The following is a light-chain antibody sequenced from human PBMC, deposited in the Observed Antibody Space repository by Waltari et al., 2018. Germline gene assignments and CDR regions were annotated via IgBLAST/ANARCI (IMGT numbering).Light chain of an antibody. V-gene: IGLV1-47*01. CDR3: AAWDDSLSGPV. CDR2: RNN. J-gene: IGLJ2*01. CDR1: SSNIGTNY. Sequence: QSVLTQPPSASGTPGQRVTISCSGSSSNIGTNYVYWYQQLPGTAPKLLIYRNNRRPSVVPDRFSGSKSGTSASRTISGLRSEDDADYYCAAWDDSLSGPVFGGGPKLTVL.